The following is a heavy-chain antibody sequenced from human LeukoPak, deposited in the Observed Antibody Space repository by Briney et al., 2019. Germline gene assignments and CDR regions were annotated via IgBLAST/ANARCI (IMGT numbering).Heavy chain of an antibody. J-gene: IGHJ3*02. Sequence: AAVNVSCKASGYTFTSNYMNWVRHAPGQGMGWMGIINPTGGSTSYAQKFRGRVTMNRDRSTSTVYMDPSSLRSEDTAVCYLARCGSSGYHDGYDMGRQGTMVSVSS. CDR1: GYTFTSNY. D-gene: IGHD3-22*01. CDR2: INPTGGST. V-gene: IGHV1-46*01. CDR3: ARCGSSGYHDGYDM.